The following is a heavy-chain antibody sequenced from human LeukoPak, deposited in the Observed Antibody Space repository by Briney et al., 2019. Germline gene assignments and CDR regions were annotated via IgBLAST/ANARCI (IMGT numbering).Heavy chain of an antibody. D-gene: IGHD3-9*01. V-gene: IGHV3-9*01. CDR3: AKDLRYLGYYYGMDV. CDR1: GFTFDDYA. J-gene: IGHJ6*02. Sequence: GGSLRLSCAASGFTFDDYAMHWVRQAPGKGLEWVSGISWNSGSIGYADSVKGRFTTSRDNAKNSLYLQMNSLRAEDTALYYCAKDLRYLGYYYGMDVWGQGTTVTVSS. CDR2: ISWNSGSI.